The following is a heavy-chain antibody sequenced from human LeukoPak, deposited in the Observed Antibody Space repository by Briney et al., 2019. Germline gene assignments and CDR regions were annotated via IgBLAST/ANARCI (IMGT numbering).Heavy chain of an antibody. J-gene: IGHJ5*02. CDR2: INPNSGGT. Sequence: ASVKVSCKASGYTFTSYDINWVRQAPGQGLEWMGWINPNSGGTNYAQKFQGRVTMTRDTSISTAYMELSRLRSDDTAVYYCARGNGDDFWSGSNWFDPWGQGTLVTVSS. CDR1: GYTFTSYD. CDR3: ARGNGDDFWSGSNWFDP. D-gene: IGHD3-3*01. V-gene: IGHV1-2*02.